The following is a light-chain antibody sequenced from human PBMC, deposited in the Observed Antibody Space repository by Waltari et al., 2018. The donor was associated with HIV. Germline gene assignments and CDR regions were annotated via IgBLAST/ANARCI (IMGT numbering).Light chain of an antibody. CDR2: GAS. CDR1: QGIRTD. V-gene: IGKV1-17*01. Sequence: DIQMTQSPSSLSASVGDRVTITCRTSQGIRTDLGWYQQKSGKAPKRLIHGASTLQSGVPSRFSGSGFGTDFTLTISSLQPEDSATYYCLQHNTYPWTFGQGTKVELK. CDR3: LQHNTYPWT. J-gene: IGKJ1*01.